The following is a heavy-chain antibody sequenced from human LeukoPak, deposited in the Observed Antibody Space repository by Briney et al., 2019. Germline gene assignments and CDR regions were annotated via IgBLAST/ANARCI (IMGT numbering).Heavy chain of an antibody. CDR2: IYTSGST. V-gene: IGHV4-61*02. D-gene: IGHD6-6*01. J-gene: IGHJ4*02. CDR1: GGSISSGSYY. CDR3: ARLGMTAAHFDY. Sequence: PSQTLSLTCTVSGGSISSGSYYWSWIRQPAGKGLEWIGRIYTSGSTNYNPSLKSRLTISVDTSKNQFSLKLSSVTAADTAVYYCARLGMTAAHFDYWGQGTLVTVSS.